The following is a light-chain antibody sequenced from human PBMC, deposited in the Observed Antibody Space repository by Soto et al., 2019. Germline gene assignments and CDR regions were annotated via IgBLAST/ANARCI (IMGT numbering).Light chain of an antibody. CDR2: WAS. CDR1: QRGFLTSNNKNY. J-gene: IGKJ5*01. V-gene: IGKV4-1*01. CDR3: QQYYSTPST. Sequence: IVMALSREALPGSGGERSTMSWQSSQRGFLTSNNKNYLAWYQQKPGQPPKLLIYWASTRESGVPDRFSASGSGTDFTLTITSLQAQDVAVYYCQQYYSTPSTFGQGTRLEIK.